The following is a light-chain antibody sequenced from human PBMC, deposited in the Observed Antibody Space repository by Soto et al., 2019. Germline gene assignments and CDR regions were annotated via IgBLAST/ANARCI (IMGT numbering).Light chain of an antibody. Sequence: EIVLTQSPVTLSLSPGERATLSCRASQSISYYLAWYQQKPGQAPRLLIYDTSNRATGIPARFSGSGSGTDFTLTIASLEPEDSAVYFCQQRSHWPSLTFGGRTRVEI. CDR2: DTS. V-gene: IGKV3-11*01. J-gene: IGKJ4*01. CDR3: QQRSHWPSLT. CDR1: QSISYY.